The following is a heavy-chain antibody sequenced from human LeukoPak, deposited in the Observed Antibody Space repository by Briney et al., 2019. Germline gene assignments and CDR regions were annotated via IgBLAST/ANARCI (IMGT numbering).Heavy chain of an antibody. J-gene: IGHJ6*03. CDR3: GRAGYGYYYYYMDV. V-gene: IGHV4-4*07. Sequence: PSETLSLTCTVSGGSISSYYWSWIRQPAGKGLEWIGRIYTSGSTNYNPSLKSRVTMSVDTSKNQFSLMLSSVTAADTAVYYCGRAGYGYYYYYMDVWGKGTTVTASS. CDR1: GGSISSYY. CDR2: IYTSGST. D-gene: IGHD1-1*01.